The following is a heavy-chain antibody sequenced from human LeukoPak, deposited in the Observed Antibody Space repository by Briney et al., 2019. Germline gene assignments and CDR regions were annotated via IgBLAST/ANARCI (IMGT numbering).Heavy chain of an antibody. CDR1: GYTLTELS. CDR3: ATASDCSSTSCSTRDAFDI. V-gene: IGHV1-24*01. Sequence: ASVKVSCKVSGYTLTELSMHWVRQAPGKGLEWMGGFDPEDGETIYAQKFQGRVTMTEDTSTDTAYTELSSLRSEDTAVYYCATASDCSSTSCSTRDAFDIWGQGTMVTVSS. J-gene: IGHJ3*02. D-gene: IGHD2-2*01. CDR2: FDPEDGET.